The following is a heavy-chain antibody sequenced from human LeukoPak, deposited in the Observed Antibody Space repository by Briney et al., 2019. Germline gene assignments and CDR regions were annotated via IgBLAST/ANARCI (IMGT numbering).Heavy chain of an antibody. CDR3: ARGIGTSYESSRDAFDI. CDR2: INHSGST. D-gene: IGHD3-22*01. J-gene: IGHJ3*02. CDR1: GGSFSGYY. Sequence: SETLSLTCAVYGGSFSGYYWSWIRQPPGKGLEWIGEINHSGSTNYNPSLKSRVTISIDTSKNQFSLKLTSVTAGDTAVYYCARGIGTSYESSRDAFDIWGQGTMVTVSS. V-gene: IGHV4-34*01.